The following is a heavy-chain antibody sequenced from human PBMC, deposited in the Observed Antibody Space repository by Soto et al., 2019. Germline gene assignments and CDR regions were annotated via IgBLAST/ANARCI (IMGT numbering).Heavy chain of an antibody. J-gene: IGHJ4*02. D-gene: IGHD6-19*01. V-gene: IGHV1-3*05. CDR3: ARAVAVPADFDY. Sequence: QVQLVQSGAEEKKPGASVKVSCKASGYTFTSYAMHWVRQAPGQRLEWMGWINAGNGNTKNSQKFQGRVTITRDTSASTAYMELSSLRSEDTAVYSCARAVAVPADFDYWGQGTLVTVSS. CDR2: INAGNGNT. CDR1: GYTFTSYA.